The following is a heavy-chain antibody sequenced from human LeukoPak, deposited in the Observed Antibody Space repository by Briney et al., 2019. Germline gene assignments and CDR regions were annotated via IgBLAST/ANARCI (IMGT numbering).Heavy chain of an antibody. CDR3: ARSSYHLRYSSGWYY. V-gene: IGHV1-69*13. Sequence: SVKVSCKASGGTFSSYAISWVRQAPGQGLEWMGGIIPLLGTANYAQKFQGRVTITADDSTSTAYMVLSSLRSEDTAVYYCARSSYHLRYSSGWYYWGQGTLVTVSS. J-gene: IGHJ4*02. D-gene: IGHD6-19*01. CDR2: IIPLLGTA. CDR1: GGTFSSYA.